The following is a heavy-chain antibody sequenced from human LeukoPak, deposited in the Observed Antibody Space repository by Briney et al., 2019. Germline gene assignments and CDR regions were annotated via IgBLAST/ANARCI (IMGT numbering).Heavy chain of an antibody. CDR3: ARDRGAAWWYFDL. V-gene: IGHV4-59*01. J-gene: IGHJ2*01. Sequence: SETLSLTCTVSGGSISSYYWSWIRQPPGKGLEWIGYIYYSGSTNYNPSLKSRATISVDTSKNQFSLKLKSVTAGDTAVYYCARDRGAAWWYFDLWGRGTLVTVSS. CDR1: GGSISSYY. D-gene: IGHD3-10*01. CDR2: IYYSGST.